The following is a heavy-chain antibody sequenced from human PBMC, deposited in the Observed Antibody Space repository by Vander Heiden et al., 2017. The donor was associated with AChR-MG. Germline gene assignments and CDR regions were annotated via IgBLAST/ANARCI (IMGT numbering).Heavy chain of an antibody. J-gene: IGHJ2*01. CDR1: GFTFSSYG. D-gene: IGHD2-15*01. CDR3: AKSAGGKRAHWYFDL. CDR2: ISYDGSNK. Sequence: QVQLVESGGGVVQPGRSLRLSCAASGFTFSSYGMHWVRQAPGKGLEWVAVISYDGSNKYYADSVKGRFTISRDNSKNTLYLQMNSLRAEDTAVYYCAKSAGGKRAHWYFDLWGRGTLVTVSS. V-gene: IGHV3-30*18.